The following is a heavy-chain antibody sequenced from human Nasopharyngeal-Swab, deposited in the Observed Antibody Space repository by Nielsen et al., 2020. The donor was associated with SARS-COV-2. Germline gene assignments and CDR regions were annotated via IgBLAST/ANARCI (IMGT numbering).Heavy chain of an antibody. D-gene: IGHD5-24*01. J-gene: IGHJ4*02. CDR2: ITGSGGST. Sequence: GESLKISCAASGFTFSSYAMTWVRQAPGKGLEWVSTITGSGGSTYYADSVKGRFTISRDNSKNTLYLQMNSLRAEGTALYYCAKDIRRVRWLQLFDYWGQGTLVTVSS. V-gene: IGHV3-23*01. CDR3: AKDIRRVRWLQLFDY. CDR1: GFTFSSYA.